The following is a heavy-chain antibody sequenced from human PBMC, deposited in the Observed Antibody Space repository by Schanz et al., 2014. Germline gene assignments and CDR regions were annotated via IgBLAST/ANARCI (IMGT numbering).Heavy chain of an antibody. J-gene: IGHJ4*02. V-gene: IGHV3-30*04. CDR3: ARDPNASAWLPYFDT. CDR1: TSLFSRSV. CDR2: MWNDGIKT. Sequence: QVDLVESGGGVVQPGRSLTLSCAVSTSLFSRSVIHWVRQAPGKGLEWVAVMWNDGIKTHYADSGKGRFTISRDNSKNSIYLQMNSLRTDDTAMCYCARDPNASAWLPYFDTWGQGTLVTVSS. D-gene: IGHD6-19*01.